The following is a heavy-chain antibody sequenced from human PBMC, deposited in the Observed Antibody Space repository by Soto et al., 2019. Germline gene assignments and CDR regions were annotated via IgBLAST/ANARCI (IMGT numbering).Heavy chain of an antibody. V-gene: IGHV4-34*01. CDR3: ARARFDSWSHIYYGLDV. Sequence: SETLSLTCGVYGGSFSAYSWTWLRQSPGKGLEWIGEITHGGSTDYNPALKSRLVMSVDTSKNQFSLRVTSVTAADAAVYFCARARFDSWSHIYYGLDVWVQGTTVT. D-gene: IGHD3-3*01. CDR1: GGSFSAYS. J-gene: IGHJ6*02. CDR2: ITHGGST.